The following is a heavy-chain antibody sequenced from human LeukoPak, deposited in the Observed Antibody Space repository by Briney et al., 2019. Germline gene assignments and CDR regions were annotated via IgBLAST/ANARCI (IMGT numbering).Heavy chain of an antibody. CDR2: FDPEDGET. CDR1: GYTLTELS. J-gene: IGHJ4*02. D-gene: IGHD2-2*02. V-gene: IGHV1-24*01. CDR3: ATGLGYCSSTSCYTMGY. Sequence: ASVKVSCKVSGYTLTELSMHWLRQAPGKGLEWMGGFDPEDGETIYAQKFQGRVTMTEDTSTDTAYMELSSLRSEDTAVYYCATGLGYCSSTSCYTMGYWGQGTLVTVSS.